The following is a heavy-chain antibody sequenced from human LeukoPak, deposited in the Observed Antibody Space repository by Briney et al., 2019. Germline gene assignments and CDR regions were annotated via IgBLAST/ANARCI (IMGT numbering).Heavy chain of an antibody. V-gene: IGHV3-21*01. J-gene: IGHJ4*02. CDR1: GFTFSNYA. Sequence: PGGSLRLSCAGSGFTFSNYAMHGVRQAPGKGLEWVSSISSSSSYIYYADSVKGRFTISRDNAKNSLYLQMNSLRAEDTAMYYCARDGAYYFDYWGQGTLVTVSS. CDR3: ARDGAYYFDY. CDR2: ISSSSSYI.